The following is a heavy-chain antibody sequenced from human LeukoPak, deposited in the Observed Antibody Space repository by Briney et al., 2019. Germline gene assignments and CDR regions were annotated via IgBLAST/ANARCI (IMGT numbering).Heavy chain of an antibody. CDR3: ARGPDIVVVPAAIAFDY. V-gene: IGHV3-23*01. Sequence: GGSLRLSCAASGFTFSSYAMSWVRQAPGKGLEWVSAISGSGGSTYYADSVKGRFTISRDNSKNTLYLQMNSLRAEDTAVYYCARGPDIVVVPAAIAFDYWGQGTLVTFSS. CDR1: GFTFSSYA. J-gene: IGHJ4*02. CDR2: ISGSGGST. D-gene: IGHD2-2*01.